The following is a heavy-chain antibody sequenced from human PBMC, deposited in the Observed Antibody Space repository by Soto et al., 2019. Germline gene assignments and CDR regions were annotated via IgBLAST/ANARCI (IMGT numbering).Heavy chain of an antibody. V-gene: IGHV4-31*03. D-gene: IGHD2-8*01. CDR3: AIYCTEGGCPGSNYYGMDV. CDR1: GVSISSGGYY. Sequence: QVQLQESGAGLVKPSQTLSLTCTVSGVSISSGGYYWSWIRQHPGKGLEWIGHIYYSGSAVYNPSLKSRVSISADTSKNQFSLKLSSVTAADMAVYFCAIYCTEGGCPGSNYYGMDVWGQGTTVTVSS. CDR2: IYYSGSA. J-gene: IGHJ6*02.